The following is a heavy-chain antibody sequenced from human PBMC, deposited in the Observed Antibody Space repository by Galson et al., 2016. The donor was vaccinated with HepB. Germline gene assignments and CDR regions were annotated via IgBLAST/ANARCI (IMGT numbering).Heavy chain of an antibody. CDR2: ITPSGDT. Sequence: SLRLSCAASGLSVSDIYMKWVRQAPGRGLEWVSHITPSGDTHYADSVKGRFSISRDNSKNTLNLQMNSLRAEDTAVYYCAGEQFHWGQGTLVTVSA. V-gene: IGHV3-66*01. D-gene: IGHD5-24*01. CDR3: AGEQFH. J-gene: IGHJ4*02. CDR1: GLSVSDIY.